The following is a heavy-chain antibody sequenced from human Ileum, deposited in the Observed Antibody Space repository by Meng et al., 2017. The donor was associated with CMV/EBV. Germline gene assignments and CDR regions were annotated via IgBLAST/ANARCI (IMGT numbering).Heavy chain of an antibody. Sequence: LQGSGPGRVSPSESLSLICSVSGGSISSSSYYWAWIRQPPGKGLEWIGSIYYSGSTYYNPSLKSRVTISVDTSKNQFSLKLTSVTAADTAVHFCARVESNSSGWFVSYWGQGALVTVSS. CDR2: IYYSGST. V-gene: IGHV4-39*07. CDR3: ARVESNSSGWFVSY. J-gene: IGHJ4*02. D-gene: IGHD6-19*01. CDR1: GGSISSSSYY.